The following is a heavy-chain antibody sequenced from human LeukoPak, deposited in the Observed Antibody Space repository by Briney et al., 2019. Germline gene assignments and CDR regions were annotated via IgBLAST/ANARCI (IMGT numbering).Heavy chain of an antibody. CDR1: GYSFTGYY. D-gene: IGHD6-19*01. Sequence: SSVKVSCKASGYSFTGYYMHWVRQAPGEGLEWMGRINPNSGGTNYAQKFQGRVTMTRDTSISTAYMELSRLRSDDTAVYYCARADEDSSGWYLFDYWGQGTLVTVSS. V-gene: IGHV1-2*06. CDR3: ARADEDSSGWYLFDY. CDR2: INPNSGGT. J-gene: IGHJ4*02.